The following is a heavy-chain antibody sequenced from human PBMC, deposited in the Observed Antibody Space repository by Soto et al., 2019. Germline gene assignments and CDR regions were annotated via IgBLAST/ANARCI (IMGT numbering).Heavy chain of an antibody. D-gene: IGHD1-26*01. CDR2: ISSSGSTI. J-gene: IGHJ6*02. Sequence: GGSLRLSCAASGFTFSDYYISWIRQAPGKGLEWVSYISSSGSTIYYADSVKGRFTISRDNAKNSLYLQMNSLRAEDTAVYYCARDRQKWELRSYYYGMDVWGQGTTVTVS. V-gene: IGHV3-11*01. CDR1: GFTFSDYY. CDR3: ARDRQKWELRSYYYGMDV.